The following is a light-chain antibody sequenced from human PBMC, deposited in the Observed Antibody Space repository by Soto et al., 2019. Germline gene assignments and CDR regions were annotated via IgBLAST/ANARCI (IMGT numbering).Light chain of an antibody. CDR2: DAS. CDR1: QRVSSSY. J-gene: IGKJ1*01. V-gene: IGKV3-20*01. Sequence: EIVLTQSPGTLSLSPGERATLSCRASQRVSSSYLAWYQQKSGQAPRLLIYDASSSATGTPDRFRGSGSGTDFNLTNRRLETEDFADYYCQHYGTSPWTFGQGTKVEIK. CDR3: QHYGTSPWT.